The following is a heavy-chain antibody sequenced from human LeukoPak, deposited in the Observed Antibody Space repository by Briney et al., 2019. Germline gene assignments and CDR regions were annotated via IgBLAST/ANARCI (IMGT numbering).Heavy chain of an antibody. J-gene: IGHJ4*02. Sequence: PGGSLRLSCAASGFTVITNDMTGFRQAQGKGLKWSSVLYSDGNTKYADSVQGRFTISRDNSKNTLYLEMNSLSPDDTAVYYCARGVEPLAANTLAYWGQGTLVTVSS. CDR3: ARGVEPLAANTLAY. D-gene: IGHD1-14*01. V-gene: IGHV3-53*01. CDR2: LYSDGNT. CDR1: GFTVITND.